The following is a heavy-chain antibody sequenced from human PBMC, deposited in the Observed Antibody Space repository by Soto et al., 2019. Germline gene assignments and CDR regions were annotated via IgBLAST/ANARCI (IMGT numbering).Heavy chain of an antibody. V-gene: IGHV3-21*01. Sequence: GGSLRLSCAASGFTFSSYSMNWVRQAPGKGLEWVSSISSSSYIYYADSVKGRFTISRDNAKNSLYLQMNSLRAEETAVYYCASFTVTTDPEVDYWGQGTLVTVSS. J-gene: IGHJ4*02. CDR1: GFTFSSYS. D-gene: IGHD4-17*01. CDR2: ISSSSYI. CDR3: ASFTVTTDPEVDY.